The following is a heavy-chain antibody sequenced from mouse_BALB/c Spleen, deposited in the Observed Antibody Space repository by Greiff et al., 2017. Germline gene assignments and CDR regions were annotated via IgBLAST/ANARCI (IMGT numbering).Heavy chain of an antibody. V-gene: IGHV2-9*02. J-gene: IGHJ3*01. CDR1: GFSLTSYG. CDR3: ARDRRGPWFAY. CDR2: IWAGGST. Sequence: VQGVESGPGLVAPSQSLSITCTVSGFSLTSYGVHWVRQPPGKGLEWLGVIWAGGSTNYNSALMSRLSISKDNSKSQVFLKMNSLQTDDTAMYYCARDRRGPWFAYWGQGTLVTVSA.